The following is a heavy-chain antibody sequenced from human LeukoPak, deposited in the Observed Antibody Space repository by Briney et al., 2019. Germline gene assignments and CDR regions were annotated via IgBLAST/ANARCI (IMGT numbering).Heavy chain of an antibody. CDR3: AKATGYLL. CDR1: GFTFSNYA. J-gene: IGHJ4*02. CDR2: ISNSGGTT. Sequence: GRSLRLSCAASGFTFSNYAMHWVRQAPGKGLEWVSTISNSGGTTYYADSVKGRFTISRGDSENTLYLQMNSLRAEDTAVYYCAKATGYLLWGQGTLVTVSS. V-gene: IGHV3-23*01. D-gene: IGHD1-14*01.